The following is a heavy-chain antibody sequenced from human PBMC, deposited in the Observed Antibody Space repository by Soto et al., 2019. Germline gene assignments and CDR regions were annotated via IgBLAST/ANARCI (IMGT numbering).Heavy chain of an antibody. CDR2: TYYRSKWYN. D-gene: IGHD3-22*01. CDR3: ARESLTVSMIVVDNIADFHH. Sequence: PSQTLSLPCAISGDSVSSNSAAWNWIRQSPSRGLEWLGRTYYRSKWYNDYAVSVKSRITINPDTSKNQFSLQLNSVTPEDTAVYYCARESLTVSMIVVDNIADFHHWGQGTLVTVSS. J-gene: IGHJ1*01. V-gene: IGHV6-1*01. CDR1: GDSVSSNSAA.